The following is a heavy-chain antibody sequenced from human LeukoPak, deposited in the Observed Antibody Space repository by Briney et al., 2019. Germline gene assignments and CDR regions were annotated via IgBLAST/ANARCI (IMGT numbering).Heavy chain of an antibody. V-gene: IGHV4-59*01. CDR1: GGSISSYY. Sequence: PSETLSLTCTVSGGSISSYYWSWIRQPPGKGLEWIGYIYYSGSTNYNPSLKSRVTISVDTSKNQFSLKLSSVTAADTAVYYCARGQSYYDFWSGTTNYYYYGMDVWGQGTTVTVSS. CDR2: IYYSGST. J-gene: IGHJ6*02. D-gene: IGHD3-3*01. CDR3: ARGQSYYDFWSGTTNYYYYGMDV.